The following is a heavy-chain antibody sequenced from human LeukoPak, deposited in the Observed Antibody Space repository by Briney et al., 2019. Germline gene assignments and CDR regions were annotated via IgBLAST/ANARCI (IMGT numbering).Heavy chain of an antibody. V-gene: IGHV3-30*04. Sequence: GGSLRLSCAASGFTFGSYAMHWVRQAPGKGLEWVAVISYDGSNKYYADSVKGRFTISRDNSKNTLYLQMNSLRAEDTAVYYCARTQGATWGQAGDYYYYMDVWGKGTTVTVSS. D-gene: IGHD7-27*01. CDR2: ISYDGSNK. CDR3: ARTQGATWGQAGDYYYYMDV. J-gene: IGHJ6*03. CDR1: GFTFGSYA.